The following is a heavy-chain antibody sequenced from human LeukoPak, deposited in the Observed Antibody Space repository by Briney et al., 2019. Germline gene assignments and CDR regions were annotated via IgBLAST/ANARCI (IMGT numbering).Heavy chain of an antibody. CDR3: ASLLWFGELTANFDY. D-gene: IGHD3-10*01. Sequence: PGGSLRLSCAASGFTFSSYAMSWVRQAPGKGLEWGSAISGSGGSTYYADSVKGRFTISRDNSKNTLYLQMNSLRAEDTAVYYCASLLWFGELTANFDYWGQGTLVTVSS. J-gene: IGHJ4*02. V-gene: IGHV3-23*01. CDR2: ISGSGGST. CDR1: GFTFSSYA.